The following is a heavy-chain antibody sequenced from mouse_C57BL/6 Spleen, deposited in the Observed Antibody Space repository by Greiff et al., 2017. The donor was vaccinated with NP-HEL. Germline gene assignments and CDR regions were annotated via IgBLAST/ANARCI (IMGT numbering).Heavy chain of an antibody. CDR1: GYTFTEYT. J-gene: IGHJ2*01. CDR3: ARHEKRGRGLDY. CDR2: FYPGSGSI. D-gene: IGHD3-1*01. V-gene: IGHV1-62-2*01. Sequence: QVQLKESGAELVKPGASVKLSCKASGYTFTEYTIHWVKQRSGQGLEWIGWFYPGSGSIKYNEKFKDKATLTADKSSSTDYMELSILTSEDAAVYFCARHEKRGRGLDYWGQGTTLTVSS.